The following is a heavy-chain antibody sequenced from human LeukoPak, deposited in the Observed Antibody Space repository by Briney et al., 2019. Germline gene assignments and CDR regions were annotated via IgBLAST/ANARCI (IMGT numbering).Heavy chain of an antibody. CDR3: ARVRSGYSHENYFDY. J-gene: IGHJ4*02. Sequence: PGGSLRLSCAASGFTLSSYWMHWVRQAPGKGLVWVSRINSDGSSTSYADSVKGRFTISRDNAKDSLYLQMNSLRAEDTAVYYCARVRSGYSHENYFDYWGQGTLVTVSS. CDR2: INSDGSST. D-gene: IGHD5-18*01. V-gene: IGHV3-74*01. CDR1: GFTLSSYW.